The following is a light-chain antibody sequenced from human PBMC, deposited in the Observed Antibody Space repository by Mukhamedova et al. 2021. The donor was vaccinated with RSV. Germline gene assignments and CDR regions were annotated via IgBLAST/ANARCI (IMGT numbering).Light chain of an antibody. J-gene: IGKJ2*01. Sequence: YMGKPGQAPRLLIYAASSRATGIPDRFSGCGSGTDFTLTISRLEPEDFAVYYCQHYDSSPMYTFGQGTKLEIK. CDR3: QHYDSSPMYT. CDR2: AAS. V-gene: IGKV3-20*01.